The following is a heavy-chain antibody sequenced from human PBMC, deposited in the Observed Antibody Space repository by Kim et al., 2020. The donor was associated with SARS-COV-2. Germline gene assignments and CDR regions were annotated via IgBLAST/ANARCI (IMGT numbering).Heavy chain of an antibody. D-gene: IGHD3-16*02. Sequence: SETLSLTCTVSGGSISSGPYYWSWIRQHPGKGLEWIGYIFYSGSTYYNPSLSSRITMSLDTSKNQFSLELSSVTAADTAVYYCARWGGFCRDTSCHNYYYAVDVWGQGTTVTVSS. V-gene: IGHV4-31*03. CDR2: IFYSGST. CDR3: ARWGGFCRDTSCHNYYYAVDV. CDR1: GGSISSGPYY. J-gene: IGHJ6*02.